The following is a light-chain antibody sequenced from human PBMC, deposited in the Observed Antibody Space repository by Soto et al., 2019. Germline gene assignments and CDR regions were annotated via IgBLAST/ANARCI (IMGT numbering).Light chain of an antibody. Sequence: QSVLTQPPSVSAAPGQTLTISCSGSSSNIGNNYVSWYQQLPGTAPKLLIYDNNKRPSEIPDRFSGSKSGTSATLGITGLQTGDEADYYCGTWDSSLGAGVFGGGTKLTVL. J-gene: IGLJ3*02. CDR3: GTWDSSLGAGV. CDR2: DNN. V-gene: IGLV1-51*01. CDR1: SSNIGNNY.